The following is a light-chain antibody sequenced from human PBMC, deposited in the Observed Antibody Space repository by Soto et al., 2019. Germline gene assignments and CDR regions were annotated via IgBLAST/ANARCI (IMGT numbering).Light chain of an antibody. J-gene: IGKJ1*01. CDR2: LAT. V-gene: IGKV1-39*01. CDR1: QTIGTY. CDR3: QHYGDSSWT. Sequence: DIQMTQSPSSLSASVGDSVTITCRASQTIGTYVSWYLQKPGTAPRLLIYLATSLQSGVPSRFSGSGSGTEFTLTISSLQPEDFAVYFCQHYGDSSWTFGQGSRVEIK.